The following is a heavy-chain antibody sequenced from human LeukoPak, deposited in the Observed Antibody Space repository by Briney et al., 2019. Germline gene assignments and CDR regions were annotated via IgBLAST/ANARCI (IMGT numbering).Heavy chain of an antibody. D-gene: IGHD6-13*01. V-gene: IGHV3-23*01. CDR2: ISGSGGST. CDR3: AKDSSRLYYYYGMDV. J-gene: IGHJ6*02. Sequence: PGGSLRLSCAASGFTFSSYAMSWVRQAPGMRLEWVSAISGSGGSTYYADSVKGRFTISRDNSRNTLYLQMNSLRAEDTAVYYCAKDSSRLYYYYGMDVWGQGTTVTVSS. CDR1: GFTFSSYA.